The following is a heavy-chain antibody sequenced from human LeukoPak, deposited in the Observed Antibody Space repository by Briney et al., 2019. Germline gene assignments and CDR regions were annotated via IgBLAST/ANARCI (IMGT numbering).Heavy chain of an antibody. CDR1: GGTFSSYA. D-gene: IGHD3-10*01. CDR2: IIPIFGTA. V-gene: IGHV1-69*05. Sequence: WASVKVSCKACGGTFSSYAISWVRQAPGQGLEWMGRIIPIFGTANYAQKFQGRVTITTDESTSTAYMELSSLRSEDTAVYYCARADITMVRGVYFDYWGQGTLVTVSS. J-gene: IGHJ4*02. CDR3: ARADITMVRGVYFDY.